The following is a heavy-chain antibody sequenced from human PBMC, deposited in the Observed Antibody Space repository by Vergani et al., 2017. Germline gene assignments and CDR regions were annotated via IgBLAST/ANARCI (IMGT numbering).Heavy chain of an antibody. CDR3: ARDTRDTPSSLDY. V-gene: IGHV3-33*01. CDR1: SFKLGDYG. J-gene: IGHJ4*02. CDR2: TWDEGINK. Sequence: QAQLVESGGGVVQPGRSLRLSCTPSSFKLGDYGMHWVRQATGRGLEWVSMTWDEGINKYYAYSVKGRFTISKDISKNTLYLQMNSLRGDDTAVYYCARDTRDTPSSLDYWGQGTLVTVSS. D-gene: IGHD5-24*01.